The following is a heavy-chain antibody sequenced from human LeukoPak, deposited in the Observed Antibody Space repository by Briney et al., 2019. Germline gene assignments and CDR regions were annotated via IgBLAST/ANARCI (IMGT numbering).Heavy chain of an antibody. Sequence: GASVKVSCKASGYTFTGYYMHWVRQAPGQGLEWMGRINPNSGGTNYAQKFQGRVTMTRDTSISTAYMELSRLRSDDTAVYDCARXPGPVYFDWLPRVDYFDYXGQGXXVTVS. CDR2: INPNSGGT. CDR3: ARXPGPVYFDWLPRVDYFDY. J-gene: IGHJ4*02. CDR1: GYTFTGYY. V-gene: IGHV1-2*06. D-gene: IGHD3-9*01.